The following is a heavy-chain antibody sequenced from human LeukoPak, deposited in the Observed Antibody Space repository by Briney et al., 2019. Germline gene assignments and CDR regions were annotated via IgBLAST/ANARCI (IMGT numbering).Heavy chain of an antibody. CDR2: ISGSGGST. CDR3: AKVGDFGVVIGATRANFDY. J-gene: IGHJ4*02. V-gene: IGHV3-23*01. D-gene: IGHD3-3*01. Sequence: PGGSLRLPCAASGFTFSSYAMSWVRQAPGKGLEWVSAISGSGGSTYYADSVKGRFTISRDNSKNTLYLQMNSLRAEDTAVYYCAKVGDFGVVIGATRANFDYWGQGTLVTVSS. CDR1: GFTFSSYA.